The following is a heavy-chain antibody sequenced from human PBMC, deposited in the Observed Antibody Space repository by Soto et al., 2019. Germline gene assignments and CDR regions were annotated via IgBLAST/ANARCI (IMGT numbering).Heavy chain of an antibody. CDR3: VRDSGAKLRRS. CDR1: GGTFSSYR. Sequence: SVKVSCKASGGTFSSYRINWVRQAPGQGLEWVGGIVPIYRTADYAQKFQGRVTITADESARTSYMELRSLKSQDTAVYYCVRDSGAKLRRSWGQGNMVTVAA. J-gene: IGHJ4*02. D-gene: IGHD3-10*01. CDR2: IVPIYRTA. V-gene: IGHV1-69*13.